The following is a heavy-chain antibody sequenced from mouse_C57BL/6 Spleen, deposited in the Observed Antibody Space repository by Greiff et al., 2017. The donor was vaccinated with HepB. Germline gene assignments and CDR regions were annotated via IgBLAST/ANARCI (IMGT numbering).Heavy chain of an antibody. V-gene: IGHV2-2*01. CDR3: ARGVTTVVAPYYAMDY. CDR1: GFSLTSYG. D-gene: IGHD1-1*01. J-gene: IGHJ4*01. CDR2: IWSGGST. Sequence: VKLEESGPGLVQPSQSLSITCTVSGFSLTSYGVHWVRQSPGKGLEWLGVIWSGGSTDYNAAFISRLSISKDNSKSQVFFKMNSLQADDTAIYYCARGVTTVVAPYYAMDYWGQGTSVTVSS.